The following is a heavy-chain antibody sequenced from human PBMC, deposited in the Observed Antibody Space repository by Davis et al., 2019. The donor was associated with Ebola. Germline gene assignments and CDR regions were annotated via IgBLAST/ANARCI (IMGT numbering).Heavy chain of an antibody. CDR3: ARLGATREMYYFDY. CDR1: GYTFPSYG. CDR2: ISAYNGNT. D-gene: IGHD1-26*01. J-gene: IGHJ4*02. Sequence: ASVKVSCKASGYTFPSYGISWVRQAPGQGLEWMGWISAYNGNTNYAQKLQGRVTMTTDTSTSTAYMELRSLRSDDTAVYYCARLGATREMYYFDYWGQGTLVTVSS. V-gene: IGHV1-18*01.